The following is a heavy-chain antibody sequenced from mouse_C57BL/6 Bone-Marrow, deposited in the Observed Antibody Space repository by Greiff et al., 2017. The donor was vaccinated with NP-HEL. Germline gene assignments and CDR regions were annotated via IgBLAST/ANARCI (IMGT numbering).Heavy chain of an antibody. J-gene: IGHJ2*01. V-gene: IGHV1-61*01. CDR2: IYPSDSET. CDR3: ATYSNPGY. Sequence: QVQLQQPGAELVRPGSSVKLSCKASGYTFTSYWMDWVKQRPGQGLEWIGNIYPSDSETHYNQKFKDKATLTVDKSSSTAYMQLSSLTSEDSAVYYCATYSNPGYWGQGTTLTVSS. D-gene: IGHD2-5*01. CDR1: GYTFTSYW.